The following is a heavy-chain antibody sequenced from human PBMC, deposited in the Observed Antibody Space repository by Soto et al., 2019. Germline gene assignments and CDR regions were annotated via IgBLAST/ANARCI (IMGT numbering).Heavy chain of an antibody. J-gene: IGHJ4*02. Sequence: GGSLRLSCAGSGFIFSSFPLSLVRQAPGKGLEWVSAISPSGDATFYADSVKGRFTISRDNSKNTLYLQMNSLRAEDTAVYYCASRLGPSGSYSAPFDYWGQGTLVTVSS. CDR3: ASRLGPSGSYSAPFDY. D-gene: IGHD3-10*01. CDR1: GFIFSSFP. CDR2: ISPSGDAT. V-gene: IGHV3-23*01.